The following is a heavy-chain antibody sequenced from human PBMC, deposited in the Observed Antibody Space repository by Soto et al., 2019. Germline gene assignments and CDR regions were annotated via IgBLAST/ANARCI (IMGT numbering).Heavy chain of an antibody. CDR1: GFTFSSYG. V-gene: IGHV3-30*18. CDR3: AKDGPNTRIAAAGHFDY. J-gene: IGHJ4*02. D-gene: IGHD6-13*01. CDR2: ISYDGSNK. Sequence: QVQLVESGGGVVQPGRSLRLSCAASGFTFSSYGMHWVRQAPGKGLEWVAVISYDGSNKYYADSVKGRFTISRDNSKNMXYLQMNSLRAEDTAVYYCAKDGPNTRIAAAGHFDYWGQGTLVTVSS.